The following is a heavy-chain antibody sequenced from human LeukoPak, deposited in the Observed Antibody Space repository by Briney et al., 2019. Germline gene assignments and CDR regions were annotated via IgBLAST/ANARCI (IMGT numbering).Heavy chain of an antibody. V-gene: IGHV4-39*07. CDR1: GGSISSSSYY. CDR2: IYYSGST. CDR3: ARWTPPYYSTSPNWFDP. D-gene: IGHD3-10*01. J-gene: IGHJ5*02. Sequence: SETLSLTCTVSGGSISSSSYYWGWIRQPPGKGLEWIGSIYYSGSTYYNPSPKSRVTISVDTSKNQFSLKLSSVTAADTAVYYCARWTPPYYSTSPNWFDPWGQGTLVTVSS.